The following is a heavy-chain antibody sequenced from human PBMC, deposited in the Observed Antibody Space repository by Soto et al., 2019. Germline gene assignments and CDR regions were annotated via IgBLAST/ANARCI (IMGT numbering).Heavy chain of an antibody. V-gene: IGHV3-30*18. CDR3: AKVGVDGTARLYFEY. CDR1: GFTFSSFG. Sequence: GGSLRLSCAASGFTFSSFGMHWVRQAPGKGLEWVALISYNGHDKYYADSVKGRFTISRDNSRNTLYLQMNSLRPEDTAVYYCAKVGVDGTARLYFEYWGQGTLVTVSS. J-gene: IGHJ4*02. CDR2: ISYNGHDK. D-gene: IGHD6-19*01.